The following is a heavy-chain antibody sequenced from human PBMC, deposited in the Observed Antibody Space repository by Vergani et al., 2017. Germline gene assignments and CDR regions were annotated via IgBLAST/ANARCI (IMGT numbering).Heavy chain of an antibody. J-gene: IGHJ4*02. Sequence: EVPLVQSGAEVKKPGESLKISCKGSGYSFTSYWIGWVRQMPGKGLEWMGIIYPGDSDTRYSPSFQGQVTISADKSISTAYLQWSSLKASDTAMYYCARQHYDILTGYYYFDYWGQGTLVTVSS. V-gene: IGHV5-51*01. CDR3: ARQHYDILTGYYYFDY. CDR2: IYPGDSDT. D-gene: IGHD3-9*01. CDR1: GYSFTSYW.